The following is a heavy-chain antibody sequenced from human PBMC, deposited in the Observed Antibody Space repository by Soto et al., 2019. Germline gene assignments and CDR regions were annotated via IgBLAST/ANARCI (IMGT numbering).Heavy chain of an antibody. V-gene: IGHV3-53*01. CDR3: ATWHEREHAYDV. CDR1: GLTVSGKKY. CDR2: LYDVDGS. Sequence: DVQLVESGGGLMQPGASLRLSCAASGLTVSGKKYVAWVRQAPGKGLEWVSALYDVDGSFYADSMKGRFTTSSDSSKTTVYLQMNGLRPDDTAVYYCATWHEREHAYDVWGQGTTVTVSS. D-gene: IGHD1-1*01. J-gene: IGHJ3*01.